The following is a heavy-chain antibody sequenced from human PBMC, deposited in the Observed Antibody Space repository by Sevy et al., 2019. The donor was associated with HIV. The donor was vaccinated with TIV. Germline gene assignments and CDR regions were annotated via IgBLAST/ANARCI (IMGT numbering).Heavy chain of an antibody. CDR3: ASTLLSITTGKVYGWFDP. Sequence: SETLSLTCTVSGGSISSYYWSWIRQPPGKGLEWIGYIYYSGSTNYNPSLKSRVTISVDTSKNQFSLKLSSVTAADTAVYYCASTLLSITTGKVYGWFDPWGQGTLVTVSS. J-gene: IGHJ5*02. CDR1: GGSISSYY. D-gene: IGHD3-10*01. CDR2: IYYSGST. V-gene: IGHV4-59*13.